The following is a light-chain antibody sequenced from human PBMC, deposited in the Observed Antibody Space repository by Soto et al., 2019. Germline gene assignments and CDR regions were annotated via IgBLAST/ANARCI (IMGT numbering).Light chain of an antibody. V-gene: IGKV3-15*01. CDR2: GAS. J-gene: IGKJ4*01. Sequence: EMGMTQSPANLYMDPGERVTFSCRASQGVSRKLAWYQHKPGQAPRLLISGASTGATGIPARFSGSGSGTEFTLTISSLQSEDCAIYYCQQYYTWPITFGGGTKVDIK. CDR1: QGVSRK. CDR3: QQYYTWPIT.